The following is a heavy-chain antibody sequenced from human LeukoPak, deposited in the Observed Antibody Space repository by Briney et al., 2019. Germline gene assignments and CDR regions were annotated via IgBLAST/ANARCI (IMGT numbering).Heavy chain of an antibody. Sequence: GGSLRLSCAASGFTFSSYAMHWVRQAPGKGLEWVAVISYDGSNKYYADSVKGRFTISRDNPKNTLYLQMHSLRAEDTAVYYCARDRAMTTVTTGLGWGIDYWGQGTLVTVSS. CDR1: GFTFSSYA. CDR2: ISYDGSNK. V-gene: IGHV3-30*04. D-gene: IGHD4-17*01. J-gene: IGHJ4*02. CDR3: ARDRAMTTVTTGLGWGIDY.